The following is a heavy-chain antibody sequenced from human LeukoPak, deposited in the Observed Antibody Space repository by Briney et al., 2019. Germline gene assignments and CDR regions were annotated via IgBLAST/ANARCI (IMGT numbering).Heavy chain of an antibody. V-gene: IGHV3-21*01. Sequence: GGSLRLSCAASGFTFSSYSMNWVRQAPGKGLEWVSSIGTSSTYIYYADSVKGRFTISRDNAKNSLYLQLNSLRAEDTAVYYCARGDLSDYGDAFDIWGQGTMVTVSS. J-gene: IGHJ3*02. CDR3: ARGDLSDYGDAFDI. D-gene: IGHD4-17*01. CDR1: GFTFSSYS. CDR2: IGTSSTYI.